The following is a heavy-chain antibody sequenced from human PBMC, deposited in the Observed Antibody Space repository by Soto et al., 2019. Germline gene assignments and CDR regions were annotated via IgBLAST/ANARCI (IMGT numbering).Heavy chain of an antibody. V-gene: IGHV1-3*01. Sequence: ASVKVSCKASGYTFTSYAMHWVRQAPGQRLEWMGWINAGNGNTKYSQKFQGRVTITRDTSASTAYMELSSLRSEDTAVYYCARDGILWFGEFSYFDYWGQGTPVTVSS. CDR3: ARDGILWFGEFSYFDY. CDR2: INAGNGNT. CDR1: GYTFTSYA. J-gene: IGHJ4*02. D-gene: IGHD3-10*01.